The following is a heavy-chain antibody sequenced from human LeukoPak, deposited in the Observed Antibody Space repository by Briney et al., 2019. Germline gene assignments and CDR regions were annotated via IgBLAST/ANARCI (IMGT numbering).Heavy chain of an antibody. D-gene: IGHD3-22*01. CDR3: ARVDFYYYDSSGYLDY. CDR2: ISYSGTT. J-gene: IGHJ4*02. Sequence: SETLSLTCTVSGASISSSRYYWGWIRQPPGKGLEWIGSISYSGTTYYNPSLKSRVTISVDTSRNQFSLKLSSVTAADTAVYYCARVDFYYYDSSGYLDYWGQGTLVTVSS. CDR1: GASISSSRYY. V-gene: IGHV4-39*01.